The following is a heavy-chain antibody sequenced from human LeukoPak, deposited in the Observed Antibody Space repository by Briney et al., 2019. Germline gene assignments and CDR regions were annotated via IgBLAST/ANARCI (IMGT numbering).Heavy chain of an antibody. Sequence: PGGSLRLSCAASGFTFSSYAMSWVRQAPGKGLEWVSAMIGCVGSTYYADSVKGRFTISRDNSKNTLYLQMNSLRAEDTAVYYCAKPRVHYYGSGSYDYWGQGTLVTVSP. V-gene: IGHV3-23*01. CDR3: AKPRVHYYGSGSYDY. CDR1: GFTFSSYA. J-gene: IGHJ4*02. CDR2: MIGCVGST. D-gene: IGHD3-10*01.